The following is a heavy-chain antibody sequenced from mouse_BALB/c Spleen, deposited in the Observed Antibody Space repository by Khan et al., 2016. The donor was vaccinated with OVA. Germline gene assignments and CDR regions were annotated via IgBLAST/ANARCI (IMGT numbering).Heavy chain of an antibody. CDR1: GYTFTSYT. J-gene: IGHJ3*01. V-gene: IGHV1-4*01. D-gene: IGHD2-14*01. CDR3: VREGADLRSDGWFAY. CDR2: INPSNNYT. Sequence: QVQLKESGAELARPGASVKMSCKTSGYTFTSYTMHWVRQRPGQAPEWIGHINPSNNYTNYNQNFKDKATLIVDKSSTTAYMQLSSLTSEDSAVYYCVREGADLRSDGWFAYWGQGTLVTVSA.